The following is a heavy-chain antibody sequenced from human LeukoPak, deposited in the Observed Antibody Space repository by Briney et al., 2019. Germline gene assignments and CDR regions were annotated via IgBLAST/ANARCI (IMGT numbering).Heavy chain of an antibody. CDR1: GFIVSNNY. J-gene: IGHJ4*02. Sequence: GGSLRLSCAASGFIVSNNYMSWVRQAPGKGLEWVSVIYSGGNTDYANSVKGRFTISRDNYKNTVYLQTNRLRAEDTAVYHCARGLSHLDYWGQGTLVTVSS. D-gene: IGHD2/OR15-2a*01. CDR3: ARGLSHLDY. V-gene: IGHV3-53*01. CDR2: IYSGGNT.